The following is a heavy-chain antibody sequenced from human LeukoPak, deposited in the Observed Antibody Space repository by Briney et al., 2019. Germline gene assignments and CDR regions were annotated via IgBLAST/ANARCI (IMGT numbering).Heavy chain of an antibody. CDR2: INHSGST. V-gene: IGHV4-4*02. J-gene: IGHJ4*02. D-gene: IGHD6-6*01. CDR1: GGSISSSNW. Sequence: SGTLSLTCAVSGGSISSSNWWSWIRQPPGKGLEWIGEINHSGSTNYNPSLKSRVTISVDTSKNQFSLKLSSVTAADTAVYYCARRRIAARPFDYWGQGTLVTVSS. CDR3: ARRRIAARPFDY.